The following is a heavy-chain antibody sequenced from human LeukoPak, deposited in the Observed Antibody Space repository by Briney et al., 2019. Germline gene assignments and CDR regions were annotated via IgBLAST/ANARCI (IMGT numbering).Heavy chain of an antibody. CDR2: IYYSGST. CDR3: ARELSDFWTGQGNYFDY. CDR1: GGSISSGDYY. J-gene: IGHJ4*02. Sequence: PSETLSLTCTVSGGSISSGDYYWSWIRQPPGKGLEWIGYIYYSGSTYYNPSLKSRVTMSVDTSKNQFSLKLSSVTAADTAVYYCARELSDFWTGQGNYFDYWGQGTLVTVSS. V-gene: IGHV4-30-4*08. D-gene: IGHD3-3*01.